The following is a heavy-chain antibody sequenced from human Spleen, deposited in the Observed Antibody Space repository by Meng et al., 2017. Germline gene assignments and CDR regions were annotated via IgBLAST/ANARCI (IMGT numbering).Heavy chain of an antibody. CDR1: GGSFSDYY. J-gene: IGHJ4*02. V-gene: IGHV4-34*01. CDR2: INHSGST. CDR3: ASSTSLNTQIDD. D-gene: IGHD4/OR15-4a*01. Sequence: SETLSLTCVVSGGSFSDYYWSWIRQPPGKGLEWIGEINHSGSTNYNPSLESRATISVDTSNNHFSLKLSSVTAADTAVYYCASSTSLNTQIDDWSQGTLVTVSS.